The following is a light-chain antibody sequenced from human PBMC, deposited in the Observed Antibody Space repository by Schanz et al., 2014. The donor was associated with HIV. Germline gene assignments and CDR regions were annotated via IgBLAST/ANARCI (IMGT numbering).Light chain of an antibody. J-gene: IGLJ3*02. Sequence: QSILTQPPSASGTPGQRVTISCSGSSSDIGSQTVNWFLQLPRRAPTLLIYNNNQRPSGVPGRFSGSKSGTSASLTVSGLQADDEADYYCSSYAATSNVLFGGGTKLTVL. CDR1: SSDIGSQT. CDR2: NNN. CDR3: SSYAATSNVL. V-gene: IGLV1-44*01.